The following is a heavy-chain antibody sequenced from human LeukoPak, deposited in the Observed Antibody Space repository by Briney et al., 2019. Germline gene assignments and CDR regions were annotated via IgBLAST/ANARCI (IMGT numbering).Heavy chain of an antibody. V-gene: IGHV3-23*01. CDR2: ISSTGGST. J-gene: IGHJ4*02. D-gene: IGHD3-3*01. Sequence: GGSLRLSCAGSGFTFSSYAMSWVRQAPGKGLEWVSVISSTGGSTYYADSVKGRFTISRDNSKNTLYLQMSSLGAGDTAIYYCAKTIHSDFWRGYYSYFDYWGRGTLVTVSS. CDR3: AKTIHSDFWRGYYSYFDY. CDR1: GFTFSSYA.